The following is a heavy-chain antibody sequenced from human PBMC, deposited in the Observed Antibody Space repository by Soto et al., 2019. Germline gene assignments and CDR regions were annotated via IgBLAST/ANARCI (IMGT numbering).Heavy chain of an antibody. J-gene: IGHJ5*02. CDR1: GGTFSSYA. CDR3: ATQYPRSTGQFDP. CDR2: IIPIFGTA. Sequence: SVKGSCKASGGTFSSYAISWVRQAPGQGLEWMGGIIPIFGTANYAQKFQGRVTITADESTSTAYMELSSLRSEDTAVYYCATQYPRSTGQFDPWGQGTLVTVSS. V-gene: IGHV1-69*13. D-gene: IGHD4-4*01.